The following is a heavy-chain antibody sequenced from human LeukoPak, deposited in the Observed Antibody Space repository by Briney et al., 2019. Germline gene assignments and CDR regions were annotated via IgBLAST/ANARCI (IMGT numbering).Heavy chain of an antibody. CDR1: GYTFTGYY. V-gene: IGHV1-2*02. D-gene: IGHD6-13*01. CDR3: ARARQQLATFDP. Sequence: RASVKVSCKASGYTFTGYYMHWVRQAPGQGLEWMGWINPNSGGTNYQGRVTMTRDTSISTAYMELSGLRSDDTAVYYCARARQQLATFDPWGQGTLVTVSS. J-gene: IGHJ5*02. CDR2: INPNSGGT.